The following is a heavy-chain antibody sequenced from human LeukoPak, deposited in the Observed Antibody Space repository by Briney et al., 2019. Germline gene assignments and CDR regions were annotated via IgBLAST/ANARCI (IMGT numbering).Heavy chain of an antibody. Sequence: PSATLSLTCTISGSSFSIPDYTYYWGWIRQPPGKGLEWIGSIYGSGSTYYNSSLKSRVTISLDTSKNLFSLKLTSVTAADTAVYYCARLTGSYYDYWGQGTLVTVSS. CDR2: IYGSGST. CDR1: GSSFSIPDYTYY. D-gene: IGHD1-26*01. J-gene: IGHJ4*02. CDR3: ARLTGSYYDY. V-gene: IGHV4-39*07.